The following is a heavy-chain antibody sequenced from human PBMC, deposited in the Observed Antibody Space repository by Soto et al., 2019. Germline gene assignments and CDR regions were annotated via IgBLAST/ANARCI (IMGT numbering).Heavy chain of an antibody. J-gene: IGHJ4*02. CDR2: ISTYNGDT. CDR1: GYTFTSYG. D-gene: IGHD2-21*02. Sequence: QVQLVQSGAEVKKPGASVKVSCKASGYTFTSYGISWVRQAPGQGLEWMGWISTYNGDTKYAQRLQGRVTMTTDTSTSKGYMELRTLRSDYTAVYYCARGGGNSLSYFEYWGQATLVTVSS. CDR3: ARGGGNSLSYFEY. V-gene: IGHV1-18*01.